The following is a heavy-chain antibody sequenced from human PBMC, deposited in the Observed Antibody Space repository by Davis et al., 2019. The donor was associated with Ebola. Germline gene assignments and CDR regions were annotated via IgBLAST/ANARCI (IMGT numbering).Heavy chain of an antibody. CDR3: ASSAVQGVIWYYGMDV. CDR1: GGSFSGYY. J-gene: IGHJ6*02. CDR2: INHSGST. D-gene: IGHD3-10*01. Sequence: MPSETLSLTCAVYGGSFSGYYWSWIRQPPGKGLEWIGEINHSGSTNYNPSLKSRVTISVDTSKNQFSLKLSSVTAADTAVYYCASSAVQGVIWYYGMDVWGQGTLVTVSS. V-gene: IGHV4-34*01.